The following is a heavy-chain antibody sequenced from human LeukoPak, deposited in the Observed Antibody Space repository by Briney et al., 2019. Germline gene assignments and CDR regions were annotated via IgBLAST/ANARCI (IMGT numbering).Heavy chain of an antibody. CDR3: AKISGGVRKIMITFGGVIVDY. Sequence: PGGSLRLSCAASGFTFSSYAMSWVRQAPGKGLEWVSAISGSGGSTYYADSVKGRFTISRDNSKNTLYLQMNSLRAEDTAVYYCAKISGGVRKIMITFGGVIVDYWGQGTLVTVSS. CDR2: ISGSGGST. V-gene: IGHV3-23*01. J-gene: IGHJ4*02. D-gene: IGHD3-16*02. CDR1: GFTFSSYA.